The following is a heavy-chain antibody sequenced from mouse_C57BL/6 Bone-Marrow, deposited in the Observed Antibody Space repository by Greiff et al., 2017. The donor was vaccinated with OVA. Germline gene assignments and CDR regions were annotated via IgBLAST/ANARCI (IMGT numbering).Heavy chain of an antibody. CDR2: INYDGSST. CDR3: ARGGWDWYFDV. Sequence: EVNVVESEGGLVQPGSSMKLSCTASGFTFSDYYMAWVRQVPEKGLEWVANINYDGSSTYYLDSLKSRFIISRDNAKNILYLQRSSLKSEDTATYYCARGGWDWYFDVWGTGTTVTVSS. J-gene: IGHJ1*03. V-gene: IGHV5-16*01. CDR1: GFTFSDYY. D-gene: IGHD3-3*01.